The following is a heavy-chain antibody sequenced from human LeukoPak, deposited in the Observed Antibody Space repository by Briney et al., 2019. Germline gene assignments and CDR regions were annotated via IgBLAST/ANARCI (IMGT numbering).Heavy chain of an antibody. CDR3: ARVQDGYNRLNFDY. D-gene: IGHD5-12*01. J-gene: IGHJ4*02. CDR2: IIPILGIA. Sequence: ASVKVSCKASGGTFSSYAISWVRQAPGQGLEWMGRIIPILGIANYAQKFQGRVTITADKSTSTAYMELSSLRSEDTAVYYCARVQDGYNRLNFDYWGQGTLVTVSS. CDR1: GGTFSSYA. V-gene: IGHV1-69*04.